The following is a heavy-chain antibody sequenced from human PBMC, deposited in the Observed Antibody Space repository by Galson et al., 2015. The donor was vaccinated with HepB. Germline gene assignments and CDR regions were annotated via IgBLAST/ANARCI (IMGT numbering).Heavy chain of an antibody. CDR1: GYSFTSYW. CDR3: ARVVAATRYYYYYYMDV. Sequence: QSGAEVKKPGESLKISCKGSGYSFTSYWIGWVRQMPGKGLEWMGIIYPGDSDTRYSPSFQGQVTISADKSISTAYLQWSSLKASDTAMYYCARVVAATRYYYYYYMDVWGKGTTVTVSS. V-gene: IGHV5-51*03. J-gene: IGHJ6*03. D-gene: IGHD2-15*01. CDR2: IYPGDSDT.